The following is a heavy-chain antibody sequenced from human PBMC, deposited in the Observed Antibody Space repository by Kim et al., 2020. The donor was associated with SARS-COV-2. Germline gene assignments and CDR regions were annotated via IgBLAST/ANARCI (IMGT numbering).Heavy chain of an antibody. J-gene: IGHJ3*02. CDR1: GFTFSSYS. CDR3: ARDHDYDILTGYPDAFDI. D-gene: IGHD3-9*01. CDR2: ISSSSSTI. V-gene: IGHV3-48*04. Sequence: GGSLRLSCAASGFTFSSYSMNWVRQAPGKGLEWVSYISSSSSTIYYADSVKGRFTISRDNAKNSLYLQMNSLRAEDTAVYYCARDHDYDILTGYPDAFDIWGQGTMVTVSS.